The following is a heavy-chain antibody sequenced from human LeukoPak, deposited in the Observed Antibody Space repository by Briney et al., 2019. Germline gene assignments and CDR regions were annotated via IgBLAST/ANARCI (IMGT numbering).Heavy chain of an antibody. Sequence: SETLSLTCIVSGGSISSGSYYWSWIRQPAGKGLEWIGRIYTGEITNYNPSLRSRVTISADTSKNQFSLKLSSVTAADTAMYYCARVSRGNSVGGDYWGQGTLVTVSS. D-gene: IGHD4-23*01. V-gene: IGHV4-61*02. CDR1: GGSISSGSYY. CDR2: IYTGEIT. CDR3: ARVSRGNSVGGDY. J-gene: IGHJ4*02.